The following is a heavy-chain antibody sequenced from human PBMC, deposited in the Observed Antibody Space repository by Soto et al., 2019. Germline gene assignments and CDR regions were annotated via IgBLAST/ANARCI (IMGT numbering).Heavy chain of an antibody. CDR1: GFTFSSYA. D-gene: IGHD3-10*01. CDR3: AKSGSGRVTTRGPWGY. CDR2: ISGSGGST. V-gene: IGHV3-23*01. J-gene: IGHJ4*02. Sequence: EVQLLESGGGLVQPGGSLRLSCAASGFTFSSYAMSWVRQAPGKGLEWVSAISGSGGSTYYADSVKGRFTISRDNSKNTLYLQMNSLRAEDTAVYYCAKSGSGRVTTRGPWGYWGQGTLVTVSS.